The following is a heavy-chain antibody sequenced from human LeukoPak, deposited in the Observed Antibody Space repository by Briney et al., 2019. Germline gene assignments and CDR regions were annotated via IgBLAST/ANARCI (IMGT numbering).Heavy chain of an antibody. V-gene: IGHV4-34*01. J-gene: IGHJ6*03. CDR1: GGSFSGHY. Sequence: SETLSLTCAVYGGSFSGHYWSWIRQPPGKGLEWIGEINHSGSTNYNPSLKSRVTISVDTSKNQFSLKLSSVTAADTAVYYCARGQRSPFWSGSHYYYMDVWGKGTTVTVSS. CDR3: ARGQRSPFWSGSHYYYMDV. CDR2: INHSGST. D-gene: IGHD3-3*01.